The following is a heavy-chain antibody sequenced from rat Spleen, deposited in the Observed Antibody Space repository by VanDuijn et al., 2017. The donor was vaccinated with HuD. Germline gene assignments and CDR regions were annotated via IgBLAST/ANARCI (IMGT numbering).Heavy chain of an antibody. V-gene: IGHV5-25*01. CDR3: ATGAILQWFTY. D-gene: IGHD2-5*01. Sequence: EVQLVESDGGLVQPGRSMKLSCAASGFTFSNYYMAWVRQAPTKGLEWVATISFDGGRNFYRDSVKGRFTISRDNAKSSLYLQMDGLRSEDTATYYCATGAILQWFTYWGQGTLVTVSS. CDR1: GFTFSNYY. CDR2: ISFDGGRN. J-gene: IGHJ3*01.